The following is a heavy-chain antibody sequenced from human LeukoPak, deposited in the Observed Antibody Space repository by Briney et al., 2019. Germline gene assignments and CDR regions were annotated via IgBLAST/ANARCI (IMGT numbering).Heavy chain of an antibody. CDR1: GFTFSSYG. CDR3: AKVYDGDAYFDY. V-gene: IGHV3-30*18. J-gene: IGHJ4*02. Sequence: PGGSLRLSCAASGFTFSSYGMHWVRQAPGKGLEWVAVISYDGSNKYYADSVKGRFTISRDNSKNTLYLQMDSLRAEDTAVYYCAKVYDGDAYFDYWGQGTLVTVSS. D-gene: IGHD4-17*01. CDR2: ISYDGSNK.